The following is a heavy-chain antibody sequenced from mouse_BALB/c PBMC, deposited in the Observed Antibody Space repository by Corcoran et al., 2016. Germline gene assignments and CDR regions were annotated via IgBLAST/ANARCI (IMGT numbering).Heavy chain of an antibody. CDR2: IDPENGNT. V-gene: IGHV14-1*02. D-gene: IGHD1-1*01. CDR1: GFNIKDYY. Sequence: EVQLQQSGAELVRPGALVKLSCKASGFNIKDYYMHWGKQRPEQGLEWIGWIDPENGNTIYDPKFQGKASITADTSSNTAYLQLSSLTSEDTAVYYWSRRDYGSRFDYWGQGTTLTVSS. CDR3: SRRDYGSRFDY. J-gene: IGHJ2*01.